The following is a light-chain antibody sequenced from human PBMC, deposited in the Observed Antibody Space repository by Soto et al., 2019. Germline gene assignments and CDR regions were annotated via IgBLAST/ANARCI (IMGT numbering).Light chain of an antibody. J-gene: IGLJ2*01. V-gene: IGLV8-61*01. CDR1: SGSVSTSHN. CDR3: LLYMGGGIWV. CDR2: STN. Sequence: QTVVTQEPSFSVSPGGTVTLTCGLTSGSVSTSHNPSWYQQTPGQPPRTLIHSTNTRSSGVPDRFSGSILGNKAALTITGAKADDESDYYCLLYMGGGIWVFGGGTKLTVL.